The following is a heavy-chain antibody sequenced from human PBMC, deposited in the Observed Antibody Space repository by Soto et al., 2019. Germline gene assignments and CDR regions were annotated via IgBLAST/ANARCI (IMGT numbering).Heavy chain of an antibody. V-gene: IGHV4-59*01. CDR1: GGSISSYY. J-gene: IGHJ4*02. Sequence: KTSETLSLTCSVSGGSISSYYWSWIRQPPGKGLEWIGYIYYSGSTNYNPSLKSRVTISVDSSKNQFSLKLSSVTAADTAVYYCAXRRCYYDSSGYYCIHFDYWGQGTLVTVSS. CDR2: IYYSGST. CDR3: AXRRCYYDSSGYYCIHFDY. D-gene: IGHD3-22*01.